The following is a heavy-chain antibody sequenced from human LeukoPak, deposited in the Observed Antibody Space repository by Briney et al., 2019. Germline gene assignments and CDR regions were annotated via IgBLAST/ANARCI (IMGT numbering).Heavy chain of an antibody. V-gene: IGHV3-11*01. CDR2: ISSSGSTI. CDR1: GFTFSTFA. Sequence: PGGSLRLSCEASGFTFSTFAMIWIRQAPGKGLEWVSYISSSGSTIYYADSVKGRFTISRDNAKNSLYLQMNSLRAEDTAVYYCARLRVLRYFDWSLEPGDYYMDVWGKGTTVTISS. CDR3: ARLRVLRYFDWSLEPGDYYMDV. J-gene: IGHJ6*03. D-gene: IGHD3-9*01.